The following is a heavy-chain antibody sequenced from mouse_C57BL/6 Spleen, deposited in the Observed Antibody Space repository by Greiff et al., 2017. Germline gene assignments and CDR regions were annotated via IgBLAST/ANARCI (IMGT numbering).Heavy chain of an antibody. CDR1: GFTFSSYA. CDR2: ISDGGSYT. J-gene: IGHJ3*01. CDR3: ARGGYDTWFAY. Sequence: EVQGVESGGGLVKPGGSLKLSCAASGFTFSSYAMSWVRQTPEKRLEWVATISDGGSYTYYPDNVKGRFTISRDNAKNNLYLQMSHLKSEDTAMYYWARGGYDTWFAYWGQGTLVTVSA. D-gene: IGHD2-2*01. V-gene: IGHV5-4*01.